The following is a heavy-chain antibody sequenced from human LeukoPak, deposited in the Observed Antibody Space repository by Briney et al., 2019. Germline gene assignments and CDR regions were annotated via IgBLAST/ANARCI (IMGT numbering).Heavy chain of an antibody. CDR2: ISSSGSTI. D-gene: IGHD6-19*01. V-gene: IGHV3-48*03. Sequence: GGSLRLSCAASGFTFSSYEMNWVRQAPGKGLEWVSYISSSGSTIYYADSVKGRFTISRDNAKNSLYLQMNSLRAEDTAVYYCAGGKSSGWYLGYWGQGNLVTVSS. J-gene: IGHJ4*02. CDR3: AGGKSSGWYLGY. CDR1: GFTFSSYE.